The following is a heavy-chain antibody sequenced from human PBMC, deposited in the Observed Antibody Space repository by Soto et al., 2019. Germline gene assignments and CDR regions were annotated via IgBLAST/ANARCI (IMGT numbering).Heavy chain of an antibody. CDR2: IYYSGST. Sequence: SETLSLTCTVSGGSISSYYLSWIRQPPGKGLEWIGYIYYSGSTNYNPSLKSRVTISVDTSKNQFSLKLSSVTAADTAVYYCARDLFRDYDSSGYYSRGGFDPWGQGTLVTVSS. V-gene: IGHV4-59*01. CDR3: ARDLFRDYDSSGYYSRGGFDP. J-gene: IGHJ5*02. CDR1: GGSISSYY. D-gene: IGHD3-22*01.